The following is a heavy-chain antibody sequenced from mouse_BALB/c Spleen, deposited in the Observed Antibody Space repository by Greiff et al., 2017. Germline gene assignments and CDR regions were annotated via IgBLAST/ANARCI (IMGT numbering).Heavy chain of an antibody. CDR1: GFTFSDYY. CDR3: ARAPYYGAMDY. CDR2: ISDGGSYT. Sequence: EVQLVESGGGLVKPGGSLKLSCAASGFTFSDYYMYWVRQTPEKRLEWVATISDGGSYTYYPDSVKGRFTISRDNAKNNLYLQMSSLKSEDTAMYYCARAPYYGAMDYWGQGTSVTVFS. D-gene: IGHD2-10*01. V-gene: IGHV5-4*02. J-gene: IGHJ4*01.